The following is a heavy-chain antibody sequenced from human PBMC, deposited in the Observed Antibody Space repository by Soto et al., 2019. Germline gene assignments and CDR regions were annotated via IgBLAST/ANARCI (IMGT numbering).Heavy chain of an antibody. CDR3: VATSADHHDRSGFWGYFDY. Sequence: SVKVSSNASGFTITSSAVQWLRQARGQRVEWIGWIAVRSGDTRYAQKFQERVTLIWDVSTSTSYMEMSSLRSDDTAVYYCVATSADHHDRSGFWGYFDYWGQGALVTVSS. D-gene: IGHD3-22*01. CDR2: IAVRSGDT. J-gene: IGHJ4*02. CDR1: GFTITSSA. V-gene: IGHV1-58*01.